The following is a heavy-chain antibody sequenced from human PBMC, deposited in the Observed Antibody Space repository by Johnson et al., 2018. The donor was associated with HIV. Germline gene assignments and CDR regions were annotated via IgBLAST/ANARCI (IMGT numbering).Heavy chain of an antibody. V-gene: IGHV3-66*02. CDR2: IFSGDST. J-gene: IGHJ3*02. Sequence: VQLVESGGGVVRPGESLRLSCAASGFTVSSNYMSWVRQAPGKGLEWVSVIFSGDSTYYADSVKGRFTISRDTSKNTLYLQLNSLRAEDTAVYYCATEGALTGTDAVDIWGQGTMVTVSS. CDR1: GFTVSSNY. D-gene: IGHD7-27*01. CDR3: ATEGALTGTDAVDI.